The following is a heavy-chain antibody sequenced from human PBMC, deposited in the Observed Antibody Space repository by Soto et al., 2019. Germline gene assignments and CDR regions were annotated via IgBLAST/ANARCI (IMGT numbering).Heavy chain of an antibody. Sequence: GGSLRLSCAASGFTFSSYAMSWVRQAPGKGLEWVSAISGSGGSTYYADSVKGRFTISRDNSKNTLYLQMNSLRAEDTAVYYCAKVAITGIAARPGFNWFHPWGRGTLVTVSS. D-gene: IGHD6-6*01. CDR2: ISGSGGST. V-gene: IGHV3-23*01. J-gene: IGHJ5*02. CDR3: AKVAITGIAARPGFNWFHP. CDR1: GFTFSSYA.